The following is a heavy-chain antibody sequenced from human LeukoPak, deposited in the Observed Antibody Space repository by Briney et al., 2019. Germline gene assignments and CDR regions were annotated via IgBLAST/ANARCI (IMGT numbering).Heavy chain of an antibody. V-gene: IGHV1-2*02. Sequence: ASVKVSCKASGYTFTGYHMHWVRQAPGQGLEWMGWINPNSGGTNYAQKFQGRVTMTRDTSISTAYMELSRLRSDDTAVYYCARSPIAYYYMDVWGKGTTVTVSS. D-gene: IGHD2-21*01. CDR2: INPNSGGT. CDR3: ARSPIAYYYMDV. J-gene: IGHJ6*03. CDR1: GYTFTGYH.